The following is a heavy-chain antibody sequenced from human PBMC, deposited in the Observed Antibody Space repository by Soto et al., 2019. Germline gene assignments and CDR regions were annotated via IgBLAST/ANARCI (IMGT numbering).Heavy chain of an antibody. CDR3: ARDLAAAGTRTNWFDP. CDR2: IYYSGST. V-gene: IGHV4-31*03. J-gene: IGHJ5*02. Sequence: SETLSLTCTVSGGSISSGGYYWSWIRQHPGKGLEWIGYIYYSGSTYYNPSLKSRVTITVDTSKNQFSLKLSSVTAADTAVYYCARDLAAAGTRTNWFDPWGQGTLVTVSS. D-gene: IGHD6-13*01. CDR1: GGSISSGGYY.